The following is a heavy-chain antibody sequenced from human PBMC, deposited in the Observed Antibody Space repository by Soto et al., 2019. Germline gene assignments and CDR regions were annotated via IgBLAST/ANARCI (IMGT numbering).Heavy chain of an antibody. Sequence: SGPTLVNPTQTLTLTCTFSGFSLSTSGMCVSWIRQPPGKALEWLARIDWDDDKYYSTSLKTRLTISKDTSKNQVVLTMTNMDPVDTATYYCARIRYLTCYYGSGSLDYWGQGTLVTVSS. CDR2: IDWDDDK. V-gene: IGHV2-70*11. CDR1: GFSLSTSGMC. D-gene: IGHD3-10*01. CDR3: ARIRYLTCYYGSGSLDY. J-gene: IGHJ4*02.